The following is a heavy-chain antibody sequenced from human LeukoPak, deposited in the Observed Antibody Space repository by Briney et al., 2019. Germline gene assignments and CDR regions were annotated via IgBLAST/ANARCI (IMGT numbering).Heavy chain of an antibody. CDR1: GLTFSSYA. V-gene: IGHV3-23*01. D-gene: IGHD6-13*01. CDR3: VKAAGSWYGYFDY. J-gene: IGHJ4*02. Sequence: PGGSLRLSCAASGLTFSSYAMSCVRQAPGKGLEWVSAISGSGDSTYFADSAKGRFTISRDNSKNTLYLQMSSLRAEDTAVYYCVKAAGSWYGYFDYWGQGTLVTVSS. CDR2: ISGSGDST.